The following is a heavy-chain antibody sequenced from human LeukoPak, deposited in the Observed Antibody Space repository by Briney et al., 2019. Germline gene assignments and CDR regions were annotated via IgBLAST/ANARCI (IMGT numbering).Heavy chain of an antibody. V-gene: IGHV4-34*01. CDR2: INHSGST. D-gene: IGHD3-22*01. Sequence: SETLSLTCAVYGGSFSGYYWSWIRQPPGKGLEWIGEINHSGSTNYNPSLKSRVTISVDTSKNQFSLKLSSVTAADTAVYYCARYGGYYDSSGYARHFDYWGQGTLVTVSS. CDR3: ARYGGYYDSSGYARHFDY. CDR1: GGSFSGYY. J-gene: IGHJ4*02.